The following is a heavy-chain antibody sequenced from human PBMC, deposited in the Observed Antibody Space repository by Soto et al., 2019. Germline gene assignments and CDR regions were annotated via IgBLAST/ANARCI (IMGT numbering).Heavy chain of an antibody. J-gene: IGHJ6*02. CDR1: ECTVRSNY. CDR2: IYSGGST. Sequence: EVQLVESGGGLIQPGGSQRLSCAASECTVRSNYMNWVRQAPGKGLECVSTIYSGGSTYYADSVKGRFTISRDNSKNTLYLQMNNLRAEDTAVYYCAGRVGATNYGMDVWGQGTTVTVSS. CDR3: AGRVGATNYGMDV. V-gene: IGHV3-53*01. D-gene: IGHD1-26*01.